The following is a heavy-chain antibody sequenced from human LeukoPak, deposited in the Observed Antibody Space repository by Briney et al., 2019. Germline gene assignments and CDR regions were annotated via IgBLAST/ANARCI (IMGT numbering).Heavy chain of an antibody. CDR3: ARSVRAYYYGSGSYGDWFDP. CDR1: GYSFTSYW. CDR2: IYPGNSDT. J-gene: IGHJ5*02. Sequence: GESLKISCKGSGYSFTSYWIGWVRQMPGKGLEWMGIIYPGNSDTRYSPSFQGQVTISADKSISTAYLQWSSLKASDTAMYYCARSVRAYYYGSGSYGDWFDPWGQGTLVTVSS. V-gene: IGHV5-51*01. D-gene: IGHD3-10*01.